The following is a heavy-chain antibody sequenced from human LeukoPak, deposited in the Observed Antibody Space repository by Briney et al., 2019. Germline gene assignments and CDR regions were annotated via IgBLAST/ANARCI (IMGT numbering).Heavy chain of an antibody. Sequence: SETLSLTCAVYGGSFSDYYWSWIRQPPGKGVEWIGEIDHSGRTNQNPSLKSRVTISVDTSKNQFSLRLSSVTAADTAVYYCATRVVTFDYWGQGTLVTVSS. D-gene: IGHD4-23*01. V-gene: IGHV4-34*01. CDR1: GGSFSDYY. CDR3: ATRVVTFDY. J-gene: IGHJ4*02. CDR2: IDHSGRT.